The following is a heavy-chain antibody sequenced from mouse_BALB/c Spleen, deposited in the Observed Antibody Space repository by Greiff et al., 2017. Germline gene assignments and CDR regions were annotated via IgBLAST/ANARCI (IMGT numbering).Heavy chain of an antibody. D-gene: IGHD2-14*01. J-gene: IGHJ3*01. Sequence: EVQRVESGGGLVKPGGSLKLSCAASGFTFSSYAMSWVRQTPEKRLEWVASISSGGSTYYPDSVKGRFTISRDNARNILYLQMSSLRSEDTAMYYCARDSYYRYDVEAYWGQGTLVTVSA. V-gene: IGHV5-6-5*01. CDR1: GFTFSSYA. CDR3: ARDSYYRYDVEAY. CDR2: ISSGGST.